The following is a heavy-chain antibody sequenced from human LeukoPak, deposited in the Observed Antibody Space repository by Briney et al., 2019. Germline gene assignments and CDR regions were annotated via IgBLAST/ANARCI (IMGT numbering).Heavy chain of an antibody. J-gene: IGHJ3*02. V-gene: IGHV1-69*05. CDR3: ASPVPAAIGGDYAFDI. CDR1: GGTFSSYA. D-gene: IGHD2-2*02. CDR2: IIPIFGTA. Sequence: ASVKVSCKASGGTFSSYAISWVRQAPGQGLEWMGGIIPIFGTANYAQKFQGRVTITTDESTSTAYMELSSLRSEDTAVEYWASPVPAAIGGDYAFDIWGQGTMVTVSS.